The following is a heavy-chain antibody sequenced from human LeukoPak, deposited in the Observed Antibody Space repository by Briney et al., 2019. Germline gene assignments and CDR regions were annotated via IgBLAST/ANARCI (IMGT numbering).Heavy chain of an antibody. CDR1: GGGGSISSHY. CDR3: ARAAYSYGSYYYYMDV. J-gene: IGHJ6*03. V-gene: IGHV4-59*08. D-gene: IGHD5-18*01. CDR2: IYYSGST. Sequence: SETLSLTCTVSGGGGSISSHYWSWIRQPPGKGLEWIGYIYYSGSTNYNPSLKSRVTISVDTSKNQFSLKLSSVTAADTAVYYCARAAYSYGSYYYYMDVWGKGTTVTVSS.